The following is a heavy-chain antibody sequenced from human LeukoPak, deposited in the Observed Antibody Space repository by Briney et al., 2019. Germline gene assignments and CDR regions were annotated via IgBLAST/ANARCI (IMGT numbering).Heavy chain of an antibody. V-gene: IGHV3-49*03. CDR3: VRGMHDYGDANYYFDQ. Sequence: PGRSLRLSCTAFGFRFGDDAWSWFRQAPGKGLGWICLIRKKAYGETKEYAASVRGRFTISRDDANGIAYLQMSSLKTEDTALYYCVRGMHDYGDANYYFDQWGQGTQVTVSA. CDR2: IRKKAYGETK. D-gene: IGHD4-17*01. J-gene: IGHJ4*02. CDR1: GFRFGDDA.